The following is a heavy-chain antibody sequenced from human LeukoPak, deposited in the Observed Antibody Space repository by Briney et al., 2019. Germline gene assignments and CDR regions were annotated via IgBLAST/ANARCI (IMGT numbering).Heavy chain of an antibody. CDR3: ARDRARVVRSAFDI. Sequence: GGSLRLSCAASGFTFSDYYMSWIRQAPGKGLEWVSYISSSGSTIYYADSVKGRFTISRDNAKNSLYQQMNSLRAEDTAVYYCARDRARVVRSAFDIWGQGTMVTVSS. CDR1: GFTFSDYY. CDR2: ISSSGSTI. D-gene: IGHD2-21*01. J-gene: IGHJ3*02. V-gene: IGHV3-11*01.